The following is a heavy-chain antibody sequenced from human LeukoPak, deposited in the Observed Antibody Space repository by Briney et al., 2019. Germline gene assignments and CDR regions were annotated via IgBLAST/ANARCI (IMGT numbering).Heavy chain of an antibody. J-gene: IGHJ3*02. CDR1: GFTFSSYA. CDR3: AKDRQWLVGRDAFDI. V-gene: IGHV3-23*01. D-gene: IGHD6-19*01. Sequence: PGGSLRLSCAASGFTFSSYAMSWVRQAPGKGLEWVSPISGSGGSTYYADSVKGRFTISRDNSKNTLYLQMNSLRAEDTAVYYCAKDRQWLVGRDAFDIWGQGTMVTVSS. CDR2: ISGSGGST.